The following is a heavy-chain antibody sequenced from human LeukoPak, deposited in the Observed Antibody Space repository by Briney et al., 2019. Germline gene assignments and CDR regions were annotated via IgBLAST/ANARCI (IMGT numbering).Heavy chain of an antibody. Sequence: ASVKVSCKASGYTFTSYDINWVRQATGQGLEWMGWMNPNSGNTGYAQKFQGRVTMTRNTSISTAYMELSSLRSEDTAVYYCARAPSVLMVYGYHYMDVWGKGTTVTVSS. CDR2: MNPNSGNT. CDR3: ARAPSVLMVYGYHYMDV. V-gene: IGHV1-8*01. CDR1: GYTFTSYD. D-gene: IGHD2-8*01. J-gene: IGHJ6*03.